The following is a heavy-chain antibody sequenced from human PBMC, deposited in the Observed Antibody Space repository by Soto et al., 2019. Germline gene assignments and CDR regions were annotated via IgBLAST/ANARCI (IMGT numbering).Heavy chain of an antibody. Sequence: SETLSLTCTVSGGSIRNYYWTGIWQPPGKGLEWIGYISYSGSTNYNPSLKSRGTISIDTSKNQFSLKLSSVTAADTAGFYCARIGYSSGWSLGPFDYWGQGILVTVSS. V-gene: IGHV4-59*01. D-gene: IGHD6-19*01. J-gene: IGHJ4*02. CDR1: GGSIRNYY. CDR2: ISYSGST. CDR3: ARIGYSSGWSLGPFDY.